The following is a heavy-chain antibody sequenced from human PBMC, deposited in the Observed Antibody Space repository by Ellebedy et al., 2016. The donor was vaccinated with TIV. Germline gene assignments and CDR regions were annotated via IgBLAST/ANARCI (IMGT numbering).Heavy chain of an antibody. D-gene: IGHD1-26*01. V-gene: IGHV4-61*01. CDR1: GGSVSSGSYY. Sequence: SETLSLTXTVSGGSVSSGSYYWSWIRQPPGKGLEWIGYIYYSGSTNYNPSLKSRVTISVDTSKNQFSLKLSSVTAADTAVYYCARDRRTAHWELRKYYYGMDVWGQGTTVTVSS. CDR3: ARDRRTAHWELRKYYYGMDV. J-gene: IGHJ6*02. CDR2: IYYSGST.